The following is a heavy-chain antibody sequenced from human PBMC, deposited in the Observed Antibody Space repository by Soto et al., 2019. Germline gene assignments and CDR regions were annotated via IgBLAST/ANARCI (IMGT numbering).Heavy chain of an antibody. V-gene: IGHV1-18*04. D-gene: IGHD3-3*01. CDR3: ARALAIFGVVPGAFDI. J-gene: IGHJ3*02. Sequence: QVELVQSGAEVKNPGASVTVSCKASGEFFTTYGISWVRQAPGQGLEWMGWISTYSTNTNYAQKFQGRVTITADESTSTAYMELSSLRSEDTAVYYCARALAIFGVVPGAFDIWGQGTMVTVSS. CDR1: GEFFTTYG. CDR2: ISTYSTNT.